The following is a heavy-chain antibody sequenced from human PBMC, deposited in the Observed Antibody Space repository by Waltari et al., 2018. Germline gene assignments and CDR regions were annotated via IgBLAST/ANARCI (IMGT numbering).Heavy chain of an antibody. J-gene: IGHJ5*02. V-gene: IGHV7-4-1*02. D-gene: IGHD2-2*01. CDR2: IPTNTGNP. CDR3: AREVVPSRTIVVNWFDP. CDR1: GYIFTSYA. Sequence: QVQLVQSGSELKKPGASVKISCKASGYIFTSYAINWLRQAPGKGPELMGWIPTNTGNPTYAQGFRGRFVFSLDTSVNTAYLEINSLKTEDTAIYYCAREVVPSRTIVVNWFDPWGQGTQVTVSS.